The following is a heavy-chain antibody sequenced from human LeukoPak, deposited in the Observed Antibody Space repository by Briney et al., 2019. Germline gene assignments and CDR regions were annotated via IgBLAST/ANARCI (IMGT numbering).Heavy chain of an antibody. CDR3: AKGQDGLFDY. Sequence: GGSLRLFCAASGFTFSSYAMSWVRQAPGKGLEWVSAISGSGGSTYYADSVEGRFTISRDNSKNTLYLQMNSLRAEDTAVYYCAKGQDGLFDYWGQGTLVTVSS. CDR2: ISGSGGST. V-gene: IGHV3-23*01. CDR1: GFTFSSYA. J-gene: IGHJ4*02.